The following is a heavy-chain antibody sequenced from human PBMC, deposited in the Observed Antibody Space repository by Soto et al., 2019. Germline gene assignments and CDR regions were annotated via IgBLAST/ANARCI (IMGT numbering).Heavy chain of an antibody. CDR3: AKEIVGAAFDY. CDR2: ISYDGSNK. V-gene: IGHV3-30*18. Sequence: PGGSLRLSCAASGFTFSSYGMHWVRQAPGKGLEWVAVISYDGSNKYYADSVKGRFTISRDNSKNTLYLQMNSLRAEDTAVYYCAKEIVGAAFDYWGQGXLVTVSS. CDR1: GFTFSSYG. J-gene: IGHJ4*02. D-gene: IGHD1-26*01.